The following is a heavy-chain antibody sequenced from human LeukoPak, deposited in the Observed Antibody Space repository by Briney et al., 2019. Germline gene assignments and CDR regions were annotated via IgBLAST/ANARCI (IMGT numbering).Heavy chain of an antibody. V-gene: IGHV1-69*05. J-gene: IGHJ4*02. CDR1: GGTFSSYA. Sequence: ASVKVSCKASGGTFSSYAISWVRQAPGQGLEWMGRIIPIFGTANYAQKFQGRVMITTDESTSTAYMELSSLRSEDTAVYYCARASITGTRVDYWGQGTLVTVSS. CDR3: ARASITGTRVDY. CDR2: IIPIFGTA. D-gene: IGHD1-20*01.